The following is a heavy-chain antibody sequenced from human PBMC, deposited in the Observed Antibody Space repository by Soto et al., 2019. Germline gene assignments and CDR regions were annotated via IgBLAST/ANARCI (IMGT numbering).Heavy chain of an antibody. Sequence: PSETLSLTCTVSGGSISSSSYYWGWIRQPPGKGLEWIGSIYYSGSTYYNPSLKSRVTISVDTSKNQCSLKLSSVTAADTAVYYCARASYYSDSFGYFLDSWGQGTLVTVSS. D-gene: IGHD3-22*01. CDR1: GGSISSSSYY. CDR2: IYYSGST. V-gene: IGHV4-39*07. CDR3: ARASYYSDSFGYFLDS. J-gene: IGHJ4*02.